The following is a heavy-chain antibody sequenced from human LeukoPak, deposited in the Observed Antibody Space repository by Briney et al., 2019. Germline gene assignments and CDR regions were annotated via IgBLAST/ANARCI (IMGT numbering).Heavy chain of an antibody. CDR2: ISSSSSYI. Sequence: GGSLRLSCAASGFTFSSYSMNWVRQAPGKGLEWVSSISSSSSYIYYADSVKGLFTISRDSAKNSLYLQMNSLRAEDTAVYYCAIHDYHSNSGAFHVWGQGTMVTVSS. CDR1: GFTFSSYS. J-gene: IGHJ3*01. V-gene: IGHV3-21*01. D-gene: IGHD4-23*01. CDR3: AIHDYHSNSGAFHV.